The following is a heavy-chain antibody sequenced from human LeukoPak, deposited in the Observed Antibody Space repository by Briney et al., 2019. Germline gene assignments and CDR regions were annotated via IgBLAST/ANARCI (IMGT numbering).Heavy chain of an antibody. Sequence: SETLSLTCAVYGGSFSGYYWSWIRQPPGKGLEWIGEINHSGSTNYNPSLKGRVTISVDTSKNQFSLKLSSVTAADTAVYYCASEYNWNYGTFDYWGQGTLVTVSS. D-gene: IGHD1-7*01. CDR1: GGSFSGYY. V-gene: IGHV4-34*01. CDR2: INHSGST. J-gene: IGHJ4*02. CDR3: ASEYNWNYGTFDY.